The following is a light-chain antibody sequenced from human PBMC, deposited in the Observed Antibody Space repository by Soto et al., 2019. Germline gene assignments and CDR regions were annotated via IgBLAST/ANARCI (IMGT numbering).Light chain of an antibody. Sequence: QSLLTQPPSVSAAAGQKATIPCSGSSSNIGNNYLSWYQQLPGAAPKLLIYDNNKRPSGIPDRFSGSKSGTSATLGITGLQTGDEADYYCGTWDSSLSAYVFGTGTKVT. CDR1: SSNIGNNY. J-gene: IGLJ1*01. CDR3: GTWDSSLSAYV. V-gene: IGLV1-51*01. CDR2: DNN.